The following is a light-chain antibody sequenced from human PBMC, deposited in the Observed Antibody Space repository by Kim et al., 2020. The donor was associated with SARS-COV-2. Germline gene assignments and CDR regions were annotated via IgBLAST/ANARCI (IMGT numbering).Light chain of an antibody. CDR2: EVT. CDR1: SSDVGKYNL. J-gene: IGLJ3*02. CDR3: CSYAGDGTLV. V-gene: IGLV2-23*02. Sequence: GQSITIPCTGTSSDVGKYNLVSWYQQHPGKAPELMIYEVTKRTSGVSTRFFGSKSGNSASLTISALQTEDEADYYCCSYAGDGTLVFGGGTQLTVL.